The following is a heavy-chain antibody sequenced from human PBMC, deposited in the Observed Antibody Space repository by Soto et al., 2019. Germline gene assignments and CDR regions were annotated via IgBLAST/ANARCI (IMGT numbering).Heavy chain of an antibody. Sequence: GGSLRLSCAASGFTFSNYGMHWVRQAPGKGLEWVAIIWHDGNNKYYADSVRGRFIISRDNSKNRLYLQMNSLRAEDTAVYYCAKTKEMTGIAVAGTVGDYWGQGTLVTVSS. V-gene: IGHV3-33*06. J-gene: IGHJ4*02. CDR1: GFTFSNYG. CDR2: IWHDGNNK. D-gene: IGHD6-19*01. CDR3: AKTKEMTGIAVAGTVGDY.